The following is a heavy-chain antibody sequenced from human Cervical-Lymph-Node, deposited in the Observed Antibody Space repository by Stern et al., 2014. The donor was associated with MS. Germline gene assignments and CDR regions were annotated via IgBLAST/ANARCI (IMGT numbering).Heavy chain of an antibody. J-gene: IGHJ5*02. CDR3: ARAVRELGT. Sequence: VQLVESGGGLVQPGESLRLSCAVSGFTFSNYWMTWVRQAPGQGLEWVASIKTDGSEKSYGASVKGRFTISRDNAKNSLYLQMNSLRAEDTAVYYFARAVRELGTWGQGTLVTVSS. CDR2: IKTDGSEK. CDR1: GFTFSNYW. D-gene: IGHD1-7*01. V-gene: IGHV3-7*01.